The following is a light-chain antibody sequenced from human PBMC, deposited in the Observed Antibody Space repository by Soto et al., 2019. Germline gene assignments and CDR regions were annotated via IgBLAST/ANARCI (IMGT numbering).Light chain of an antibody. CDR3: STYINSITFVI. CDR2: EVS. CDR1: SSDVGGYNY. Sequence: QSALTQPASVSGSPGQSITISCTGTSSDVGGYNYVSWYQQHPGKAPKLMIYEVSNRPSGVSNRFSGSKSGNTASLTISGLQAKDEGDYYCSTYINSITFVIFGGGTKLTVL. V-gene: IGLV2-14*01. J-gene: IGLJ2*01.